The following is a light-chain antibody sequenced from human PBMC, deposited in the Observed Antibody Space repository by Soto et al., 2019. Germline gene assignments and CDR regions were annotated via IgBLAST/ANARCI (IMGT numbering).Light chain of an antibody. J-gene: IGKJ3*01. Sequence: DLPMTQSPSSLSAFVGDRVTITCRASQSISSYLNWYQQKPGKAPKLLIYAASSLQSGVPSRFSGSGSGTDFTLTLSSLQPEDFGSYFCQQSYSLFTFGPGTRVEMK. CDR3: QQSYSLFT. CDR1: QSISSY. CDR2: AAS. V-gene: IGKV1-39*01.